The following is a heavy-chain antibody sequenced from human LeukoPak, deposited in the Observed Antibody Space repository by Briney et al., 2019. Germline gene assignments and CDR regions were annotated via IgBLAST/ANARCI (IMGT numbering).Heavy chain of an antibody. CDR2: IYHSGGT. CDR1: GDSVSSGGYS. Sequence: SETLSLTCTVSGDSVSSGGYSWSWIRQPPGKGLEWLGYIYHSGGTSYNPSLKTRVTISVDRSKNQFSLKLSSVTAADTAVYYCARSKINWFDPWGQGTLVTVSS. CDR3: ARSKINWFDP. V-gene: IGHV4-30-2*02. J-gene: IGHJ5*02.